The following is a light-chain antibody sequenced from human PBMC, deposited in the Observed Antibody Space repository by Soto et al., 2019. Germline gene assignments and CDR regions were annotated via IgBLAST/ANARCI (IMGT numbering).Light chain of an antibody. V-gene: IGLV1-44*01. CDR1: NSNIGSNI. CDR3: ATWDDSLNGWV. Sequence: QSVLTQPPSASGTPGQRVTISCSGSNSNIGSNIVNWYQQIPGTAPKLLLYGNSQRPSGVPDRFSGSKSGTSASLAISGLQSEDEADFYCATWDDSLNGWVFGGGTKVTVL. CDR2: GNS. J-gene: IGLJ3*02.